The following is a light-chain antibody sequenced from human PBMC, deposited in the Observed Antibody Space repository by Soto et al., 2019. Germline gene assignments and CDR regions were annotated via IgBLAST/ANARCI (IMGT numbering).Light chain of an antibody. CDR3: QQYNNWPPDYT. J-gene: IGKJ2*01. CDR1: QSINST. Sequence: ETVMTQSPATLSVSPGERVTLSCRASQSINSTLAWYQQRPGQAPRVLIYDASTRATAVPARFSGSGSGTEVTLTISSLQSEDFAVYYCQQYNNWPPDYTFGQGTKLEIK. V-gene: IGKV3-15*01. CDR2: DAS.